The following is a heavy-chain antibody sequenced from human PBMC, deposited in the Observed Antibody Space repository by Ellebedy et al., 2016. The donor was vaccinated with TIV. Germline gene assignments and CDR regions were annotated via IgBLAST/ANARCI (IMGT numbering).Heavy chain of an antibody. D-gene: IGHD3-9*01. CDR3: AREGGLRYFDWPETPFDY. V-gene: IGHV4-34*01. Sequence: MPSETLSLTCAVYGGSFSGYYWSWIRQPPGKGLEWIGEINHSGSTNYNPSLKSRVTISVDTSKNQFSLKLSTVTAAGTAVYYCAREGGLRYFDWPETPFDYWGQGTRVTVSS. J-gene: IGHJ4*02. CDR1: GGSFSGYY. CDR2: INHSGST.